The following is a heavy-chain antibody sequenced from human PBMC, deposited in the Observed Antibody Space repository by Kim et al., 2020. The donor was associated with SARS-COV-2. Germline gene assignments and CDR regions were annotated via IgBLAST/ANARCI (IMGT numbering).Heavy chain of an antibody. V-gene: IGHV3-49*03. D-gene: IGHD3-9*01. Sequence: GGSLRLSCTASGFTFGDYAMSWFRQAPGKGLEWVGFIRSKAYGGTTEYAASVKGRFTISRDDSKSIAYLQMNSLKTEDTAVYYCTRDKSYYDILTGLLQPLVGDGMDVWGQGTTVTVSS. CDR3: TRDKSYYDILTGLLQPLVGDGMDV. CDR1: GFTFGDYA. CDR2: IRSKAYGGTT. J-gene: IGHJ6*02.